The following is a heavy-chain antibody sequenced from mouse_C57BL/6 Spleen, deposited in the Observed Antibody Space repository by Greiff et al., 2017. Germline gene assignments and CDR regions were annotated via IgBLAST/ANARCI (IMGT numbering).Heavy chain of an antibody. D-gene: IGHD4-1*02. J-gene: IGHJ4*01. Sequence: VQLQQPGTELVKPGASVKLSCKASGYTFTSYWMHWVKQRPGQGLEWIGYIYPSNGGTNYNEKFKSKATLTVDKSSSTADMQLSSLTSEDSAVYYCARSHSTGPYYAMDYWGQGTSVTVSS. CDR2: IYPSNGGT. CDR1: GYTFTSYW. V-gene: IGHV1-53*01. CDR3: ARSHSTGPYYAMDY.